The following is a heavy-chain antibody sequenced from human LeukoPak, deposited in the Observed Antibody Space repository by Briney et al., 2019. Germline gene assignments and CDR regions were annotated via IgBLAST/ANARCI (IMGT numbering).Heavy chain of an antibody. Sequence: PSGTLSLTCAVSGGSISSSNWWSWVRQPPGKGLEWIGEIYHSGSTYYNPSLKSRVTISVDTSKNQFSLKLSSVTAADTAVYYCARAGYDYVWGSYRYPYYFDYWGQGTLVTVSS. CDR2: IYHSGST. J-gene: IGHJ4*02. D-gene: IGHD3-16*02. V-gene: IGHV4-4*02. CDR3: ARAGYDYVWGSYRYPYYFDY. CDR1: GGSISSSNW.